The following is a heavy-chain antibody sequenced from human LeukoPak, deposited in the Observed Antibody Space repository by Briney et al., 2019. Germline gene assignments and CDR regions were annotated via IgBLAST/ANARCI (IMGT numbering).Heavy chain of an antibody. J-gene: IGHJ3*02. V-gene: IGHV1-2*02. Sequence: ASVKVSCKASGYTFTGYYMHWVRQAPGQGLEWMGWINPNSGGTNYAQKFQGRVTMTRDTSISTAYMELSRLRSDDTAVYYCARGGGVYYDFWSGYQTDAFDIWGQGTMVTVSS. CDR2: INPNSGGT. D-gene: IGHD3-3*01. CDR3: ARGGGVYYDFWSGYQTDAFDI. CDR1: GYTFTGYY.